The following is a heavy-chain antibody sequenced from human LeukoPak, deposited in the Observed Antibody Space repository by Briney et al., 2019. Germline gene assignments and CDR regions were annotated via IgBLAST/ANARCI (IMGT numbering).Heavy chain of an antibody. D-gene: IGHD3-3*01. Sequence: GGSLRLSCAASGFTFDDYGMSWVRQAPGKGLEWVSGINWNGGSTGYADSVKGRFTISRDNAKNSLYLQMNSLRAEDTAVYYCAKVGSGYYPPYYYYYMDVWGKGTTVTVSS. J-gene: IGHJ6*03. CDR2: INWNGGST. V-gene: IGHV3-20*04. CDR1: GFTFDDYG. CDR3: AKVGSGYYPPYYYYYMDV.